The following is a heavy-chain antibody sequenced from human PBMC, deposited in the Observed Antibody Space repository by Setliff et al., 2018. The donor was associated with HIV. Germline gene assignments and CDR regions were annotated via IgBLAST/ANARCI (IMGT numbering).Heavy chain of an antibody. Sequence: GGSLRLSCAASGFSFRGYSMNWVRQAPGKGLEWISSIGGTGGDIYYADSVKGRFTISRDNAKNSVYLQMNSLKAEDMALYYCVKDKGNGDYDYYYGMDVWGQGTTVTVSS. V-gene: IGHV3-21*04. J-gene: IGHJ6*02. CDR3: VKDKGNGDYDYYYGMDV. D-gene: IGHD4-17*01. CDR2: IGGTGGDI. CDR1: GFSFRGYS.